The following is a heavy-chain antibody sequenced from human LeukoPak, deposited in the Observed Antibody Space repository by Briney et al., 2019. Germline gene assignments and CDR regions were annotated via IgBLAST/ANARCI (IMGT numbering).Heavy chain of an antibody. CDR3: AKGLGFYYYDSSGSDY. Sequence: PGGSLRLSCAASGFTFSSYSMNWVRQAPGKGLEWVSYISSSSSTIYYADSVKGRFTISRDNAKNSLYLQMNSLRAEDTAVYYCAKGLGFYYYDSSGSDYWGQGTLVTVSS. D-gene: IGHD3-22*01. CDR1: GFTFSSYS. CDR2: ISSSSSTI. J-gene: IGHJ4*02. V-gene: IGHV3-48*01.